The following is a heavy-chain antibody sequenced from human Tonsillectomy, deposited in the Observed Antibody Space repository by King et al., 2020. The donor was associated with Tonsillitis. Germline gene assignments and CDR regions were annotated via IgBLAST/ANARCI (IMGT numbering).Heavy chain of an antibody. J-gene: IGHJ6*02. D-gene: IGHD3-10*01. CDR3: ARRRDRDYYYYYYGMDV. Sequence: VQLVESGAEVKKPGESLKISCKGSGYSFSSYWIGWVRQMPGKGLEWMGIIYPGDSDTRYGPSFQGQVTISADKSISTAYLQWSSLKASDTAMYYCARRRDRDYYYYYYGMDVWGQGTTVTVSS. CDR2: IYPGDSDT. V-gene: IGHV5-51*01. CDR1: GYSFSSYW.